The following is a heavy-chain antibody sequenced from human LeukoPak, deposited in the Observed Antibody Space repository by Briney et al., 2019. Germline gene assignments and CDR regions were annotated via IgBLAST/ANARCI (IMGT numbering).Heavy chain of an antibody. Sequence: PSETLSLTCTVSGGSISSYYWSWIRQPPGKGLEWIGSIYYSGSTYYNPSLKSRVTISVDTSKNQFSLKLSSVTAADTAVYYCASQALLWFGELLYFDYWGQGTLVTVSS. CDR2: IYYSGST. D-gene: IGHD3-10*01. V-gene: IGHV4-59*05. J-gene: IGHJ4*02. CDR3: ASQALLWFGELLYFDY. CDR1: GGSISSYY.